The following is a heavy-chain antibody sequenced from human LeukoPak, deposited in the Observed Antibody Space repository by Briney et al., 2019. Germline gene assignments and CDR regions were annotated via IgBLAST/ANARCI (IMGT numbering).Heavy chain of an antibody. CDR3: ARAPQRSYQHNWFDP. Sequence: SETLSLTCTVSGGSISSSSYYWGWIRQPPWKGLEWIGRIYYSGSTYYNPSLKSRVTISVDTSKNQFSLKLSSVTAADTAVYYCARAPQRSYQHNWFDPWGQGTLVTVSS. J-gene: IGHJ5*02. V-gene: IGHV4-39*07. D-gene: IGHD2-21*01. CDR2: IYYSGST. CDR1: GGSISSSSYY.